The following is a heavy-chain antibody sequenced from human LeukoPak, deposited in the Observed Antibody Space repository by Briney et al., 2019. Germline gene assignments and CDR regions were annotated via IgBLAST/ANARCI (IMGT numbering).Heavy chain of an antibody. CDR3: AREVRVRYSYGPGYYYYMDV. J-gene: IGHJ6*03. CDR2: ISTYNGNT. D-gene: IGHD5-18*01. Sequence: AASVKVSCKGSGYTFSSYGISWVRQAPGQGLEWMGWISTYNGNTNYAQKLQGRVTMTTDTSTSTAYMELRSLRSDDTAVCYCAREVRVRYSYGPGYYYYMDVWGKGTTVTVSS. V-gene: IGHV1-18*01. CDR1: GYTFSSYG.